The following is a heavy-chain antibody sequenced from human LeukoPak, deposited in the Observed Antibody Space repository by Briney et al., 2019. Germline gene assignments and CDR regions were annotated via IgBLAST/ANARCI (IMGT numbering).Heavy chain of an antibody. CDR1: GFTFSSYS. V-gene: IGHV3-21*01. Sequence: GGSLRLSCAASGFTFSSYSMNWVRQAPGKGLEWVSSISSSSSYIYYADSVKGRFTISRDNAKNSLYMQINSLRAEDTALYYCSSAQDHFDYWGQGTLVPASS. J-gene: IGHJ4*02. CDR2: ISSSSSYI. CDR3: SSAQDHFDY.